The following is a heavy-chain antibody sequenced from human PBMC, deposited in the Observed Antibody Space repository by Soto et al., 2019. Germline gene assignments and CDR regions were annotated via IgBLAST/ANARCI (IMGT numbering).Heavy chain of an antibody. V-gene: IGHV1-2*02. CDR2: INPRNGAT. J-gene: IGHJ5*02. D-gene: IGHD2-21*02. Sequence: GASVKVSCKASGYTFTGNYMHWVRQAPGQGLEWMGWINPRNGATKYAQNFQGRVTLTWDTSITTAYMDLSRLRSDDTAVYYCARESGDWPLNWFDPWGLGTLVTVSS. CDR3: ARESGDWPLNWFDP. CDR1: GYTFTGNY.